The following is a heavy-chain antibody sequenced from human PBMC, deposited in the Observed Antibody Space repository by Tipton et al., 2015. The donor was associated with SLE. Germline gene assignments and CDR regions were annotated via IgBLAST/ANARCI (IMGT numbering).Heavy chain of an antibody. CDR3: AREFLNPVTTVHYYFDL. V-gene: IGHV4-4*07. CDR2: IYTNENT. J-gene: IGHJ2*01. Sequence: TLSLTCTVSGGSGNSITSHYWSWIRQPAGGGLEWIGRIYTNENTNYNPSLKSRVTMSVDTSKNHFSLKLISVTAADTAVYYCAREFLNPVTTVHYYFDLWGRGTLVTVSS. CDR1: GGSGNSITSHY. D-gene: IGHD4-11*01.